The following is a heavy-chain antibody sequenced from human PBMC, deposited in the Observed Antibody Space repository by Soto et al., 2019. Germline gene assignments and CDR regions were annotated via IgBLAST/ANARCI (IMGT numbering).Heavy chain of an antibody. CDR3: ATGIWFGELLEGMDV. V-gene: IGHV1-3*01. D-gene: IGHD3-10*01. J-gene: IGHJ6*02. Sequence: ASVKVSCKASGYTFTSYAMHLVRQAPGQRLEWMGWINAGNGNTKYSQKFQGRVTITRDTSASTAYMELSSLRSEDTAVYYCATGIWFGELLEGMDVWGQGTTVTVSS. CDR1: GYTFTSYA. CDR2: INAGNGNT.